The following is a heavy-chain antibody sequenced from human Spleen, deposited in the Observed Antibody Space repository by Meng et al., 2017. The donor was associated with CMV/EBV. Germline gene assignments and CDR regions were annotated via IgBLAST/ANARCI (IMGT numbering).Heavy chain of an antibody. CDR2: ISSSGSTI. D-gene: IGHD2-2*01. CDR3: ARNPRLGYCSSTSCYPDY. J-gene: IGHJ4*02. V-gene: IGHV3-48*04. Sequence: GGSLRLSCAASGFTFSSYSMNWVRQAPGKGLEWVSYISSSGSTIYYADSVKGRFTISRDNAKNSLYLQMNSLRAEDTAVYYCARNPRLGYCSSTSCYPDYWGQGTLVTVSS. CDR1: GFTFSSYS.